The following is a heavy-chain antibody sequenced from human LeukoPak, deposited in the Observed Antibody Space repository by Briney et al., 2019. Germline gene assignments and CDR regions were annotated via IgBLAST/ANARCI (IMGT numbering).Heavy chain of an antibody. J-gene: IGHJ4*02. Sequence: SETLSLTCTVSGGSFSNYFRGWIRQPPGRGLEWIGYVHNSGSTTYNPSLKSRGTIVLDTSKNQFSLKLSSVTAADTAVYYCARSYGSGSYYKTPPYFDYWGQGTLVTVSS. CDR1: GGSFSNYF. V-gene: IGHV4-59*01. D-gene: IGHD3-10*01. CDR2: VHNSGST. CDR3: ARSYGSGSYYKTPPYFDY.